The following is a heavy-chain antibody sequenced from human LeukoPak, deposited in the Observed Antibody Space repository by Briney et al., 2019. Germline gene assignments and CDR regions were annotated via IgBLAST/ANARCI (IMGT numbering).Heavy chain of an antibody. CDR3: ARDLAPGNSYYYYYYMDV. CDR2: IYTSGST. V-gene: IGHV4-4*07. Sequence: SETLSLTCTVSGGSISSYYWSWIRQPAGKGLEWIGRIYTSGSTNYNPSLKSRVTISVDTSKNQFSLKLSSVTAADTAVYYCARDLAPGNSYYYYYYMDVWGKGTTVTVSS. D-gene: IGHD6-13*01. CDR1: GGSISSYY. J-gene: IGHJ6*03.